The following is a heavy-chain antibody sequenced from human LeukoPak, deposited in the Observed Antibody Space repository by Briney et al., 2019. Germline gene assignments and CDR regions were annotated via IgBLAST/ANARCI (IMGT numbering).Heavy chain of an antibody. J-gene: IGHJ6*03. CDR2: IKQDGSEK. D-gene: IGHD3-22*01. CDR1: GFTFSDYY. Sequence: GGSLRLSCAASGFTFSDYYMTWVRQAPGKGLEWVANIKQDGSEKYYVDSVKGRFTISRDNAKNSLYLQMNSLRAEDTAVYNCARASTQPGYYESDYYYMDVWGKGTTVTVSS. CDR3: ARASTQPGYYESDYYYMDV. V-gene: IGHV3-7*01.